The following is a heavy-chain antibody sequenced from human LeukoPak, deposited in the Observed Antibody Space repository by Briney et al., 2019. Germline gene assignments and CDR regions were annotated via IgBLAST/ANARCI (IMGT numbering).Heavy chain of an antibody. J-gene: IGHJ4*02. CDR3: ARDFHPPCSSGWYGPFDY. V-gene: IGHV1-46*01. D-gene: IGHD6-19*01. Sequence: ASVKVSCKASGYTFTSYYMHWVRQAPGQGLEWMGIINPSGGSTSYAQKFQGRVTMTRDTSTSTVYMELSSLRSEDTAVYYCARDFHPPCSSGWYGPFDYWGQGTLVTVSS. CDR1: GYTFTSYY. CDR2: INPSGGST.